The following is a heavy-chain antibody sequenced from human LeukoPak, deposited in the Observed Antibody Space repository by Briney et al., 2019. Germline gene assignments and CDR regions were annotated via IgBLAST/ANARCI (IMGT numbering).Heavy chain of an antibody. CDR2: IYHTGST. CDR3: ARHWGSTMTHLDY. J-gene: IGHJ4*02. V-gene: IGHV4-39*01. CDR1: GGSISSSSYY. Sequence: SETLSLTCTVSGGSISSSSYYWVWIRQPPGKGLEWLGTIYHTGSTYYNPSLKSRVAISVDTSKSHLSLKLTSVTAADTAVYFCARHWGSTMTHLDYWGQGTLVTVSS. D-gene: IGHD3-22*01.